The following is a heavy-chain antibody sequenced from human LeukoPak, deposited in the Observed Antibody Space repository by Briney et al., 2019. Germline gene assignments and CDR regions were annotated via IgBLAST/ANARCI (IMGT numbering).Heavy chain of an antibody. CDR2: ISYDGSNK. J-gene: IGHJ5*02. V-gene: IGHV3-30-3*01. Sequence: PGRSLRLSCAASGFTFSSYAMHWVRQAPGKGLEWVAVISYDGSNKYYADSVKGQFTISRDNSKNTLYLQMNSLRAEDTAVYYCARSRRTTYNWFDPWGQGTLVTVSS. D-gene: IGHD1-1*01. CDR1: GFTFSSYA. CDR3: ARSRRTTYNWFDP.